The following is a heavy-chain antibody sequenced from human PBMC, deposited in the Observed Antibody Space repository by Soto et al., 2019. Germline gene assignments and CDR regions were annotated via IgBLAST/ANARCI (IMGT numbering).Heavy chain of an antibody. CDR1: GHSFTNYW. J-gene: IGHJ3*02. CDR3: ARRGETYPTSTNAFDI. V-gene: IGHV5-51*01. Sequence: GESLKISCQGSGHSFTNYWIGWVRQMPGKGLEWMGIIYPGDSDTRYSPSFQGRVTISADKSIGTAYLQWSSLQASDTAMYYCARRGETYPTSTNAFDIGGQGKMVTVSS. CDR2: IYPGDSDT. D-gene: IGHD4-17*01.